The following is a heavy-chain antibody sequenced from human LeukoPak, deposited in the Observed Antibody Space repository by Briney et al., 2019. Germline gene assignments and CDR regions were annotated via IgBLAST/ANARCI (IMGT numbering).Heavy chain of an antibody. D-gene: IGHD6-13*01. CDR1: GGSISSSSYY. CDR3: ASLIAAAGNFDY. J-gene: IGHJ4*02. CDR2: IYYSGST. Sequence: SETLSLTCTVSGGSISSSSYYWGWIRQPPGKGLEWIGSIYYSGSTYYNPSLKSRVTISVVTYKNQFSLKLSSVTAADTAVYYCASLIAAAGNFDYWGQGTLVTVS. V-gene: IGHV4-39*07.